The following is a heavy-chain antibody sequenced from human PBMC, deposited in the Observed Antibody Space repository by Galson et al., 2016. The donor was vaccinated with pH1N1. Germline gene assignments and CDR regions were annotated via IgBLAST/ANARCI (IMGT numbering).Heavy chain of an antibody. D-gene: IGHD7-27*01. V-gene: IGHV1-18*01. Sequence: SVKVSCKASGFTFTTYGFTWVRQAPGQGLEWMGWISGKNGDSHYAQKVKGRVTVTIDTSTSTAYLEVRGLTSDDTAVYYCARKGTGWPLDYWGQGTLVTVSS. CDR2: ISGKNGDS. CDR1: GFTFTTYG. CDR3: ARKGTGWPLDY. J-gene: IGHJ4*02.